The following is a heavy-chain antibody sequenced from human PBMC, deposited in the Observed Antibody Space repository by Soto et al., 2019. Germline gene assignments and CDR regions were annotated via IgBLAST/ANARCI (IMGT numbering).Heavy chain of an antibody. CDR3: ARGRGGTYDAFDI. CDR1: GASINTHY. V-gene: IGHV4-59*11. CDR2: VFYSGST. D-gene: IGHD1-26*01. Sequence: PSETLSLTCTVSGASINTHYWSWIRQPPGKGLEWIGQVFYSGSTNYNPSLKSRVTISIDTSTKQFSLKLTSVTAADTAVYYCARGRGGTYDAFDIWGQGTMVTVSS. J-gene: IGHJ3*02.